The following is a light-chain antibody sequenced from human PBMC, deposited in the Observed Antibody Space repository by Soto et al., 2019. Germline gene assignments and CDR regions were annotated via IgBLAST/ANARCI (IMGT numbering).Light chain of an antibody. Sequence: QSVLTQPPSVSAAPGQKVSISCSGSTSNVGKNYVSWYQQLPGTAPKLVIYDDRRRPSGIPDRFSGSKSGNTASLTISGLQAEDEADYYCSSYTSSSTPYVFGTGTKVTVL. CDR3: SSYTSSSTPYV. CDR1: TSNVGKNY. J-gene: IGLJ1*01. V-gene: IGLV1-51*01. CDR2: DDR.